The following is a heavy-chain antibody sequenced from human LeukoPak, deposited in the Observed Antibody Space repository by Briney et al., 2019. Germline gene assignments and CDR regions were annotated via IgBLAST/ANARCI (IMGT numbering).Heavy chain of an antibody. J-gene: IGHJ4*02. D-gene: IGHD3-10*01. Sequence: GGSLRLSCAASGFTVSSNYMSWVRQAPGKGLEWVGRIKSKTDGGTTDYAAPVKGRFTISRDDSKNTLYLQMNSLKTEDTAVYYCTTERHPPWYYGSGIEDYWGQGTLVTVSS. CDR2: IKSKTDGGTT. V-gene: IGHV3-15*01. CDR1: GFTVSSNY. CDR3: TTERHPPWYYGSGIEDY.